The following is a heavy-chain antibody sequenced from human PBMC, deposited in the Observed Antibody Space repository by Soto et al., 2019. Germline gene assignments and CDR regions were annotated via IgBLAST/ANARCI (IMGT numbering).Heavy chain of an antibody. D-gene: IGHD2-21*02. CDR3: ARHDGYCGGDCYPPAFDY. CDR1: GGSISSYY. V-gene: IGHV4-59*08. Sequence: QVQLQESGPGLVKPSETLSLTCTVSGGSISSYYWSWIRQPRGKGLEWIGYIYYSGSTNYNPSLKSRVTISVDTSKNQFSLKLSSVTAADTAVYYCARHDGYCGGDCYPPAFDYWGQGTLVTVSS. CDR2: IYYSGST. J-gene: IGHJ4*02.